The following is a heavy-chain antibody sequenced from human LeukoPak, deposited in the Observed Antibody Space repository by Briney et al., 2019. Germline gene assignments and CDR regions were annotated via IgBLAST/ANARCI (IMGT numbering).Heavy chain of an antibody. CDR2: IAYDGSHK. J-gene: IGHJ4*02. D-gene: IGHD2-21*01. CDR3: ARAAYSWN. Sequence: GGSLRLSCAASGFTFSNYAVHWVRQAPGKGLEWVAGIAYDGSHKDYADSVKGRFTIARDNAKNSLYLQLNSLRAEDTAVYYCARAAYSWNWGQGTQVTVS. CDR1: GFTFSNYA. V-gene: IGHV3-30*04.